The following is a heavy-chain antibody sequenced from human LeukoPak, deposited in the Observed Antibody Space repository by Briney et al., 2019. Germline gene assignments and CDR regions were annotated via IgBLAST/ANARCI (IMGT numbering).Heavy chain of an antibody. Sequence: GRSLTLSCAASEFTFTTYGMHWVRQAPGKGLEGVAFIYYDGSNIYYADYVKGRFTISRDISKNTLYLQMDSLRAEDTAIYYCARDWKTNSFDYWGQGTLVTVSS. J-gene: IGHJ4*02. CDR2: IYYDGSNI. CDR1: EFTFTTYG. D-gene: IGHD1-1*01. CDR3: ARDWKTNSFDY. V-gene: IGHV3-33*01.